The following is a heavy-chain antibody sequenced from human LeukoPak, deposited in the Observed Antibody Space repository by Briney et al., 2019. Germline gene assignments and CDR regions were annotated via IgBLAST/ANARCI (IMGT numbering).Heavy chain of an antibody. CDR1: GGSIGSYY. CDR3: ARHISGNYGGYFDY. CDR2: IYYTGST. V-gene: IGHV4-59*08. D-gene: IGHD1-26*01. Sequence: SETLSLTCTVSGGSIGSYYWSWIRRSAGKGLDWIGYIYYTGSTDYNPSLKSRVTISVDTSKNQFSLKLTSVTAPDTAVYYCARHISGNYGGYFDYWGQGTLVAVSS. J-gene: IGHJ4*02.